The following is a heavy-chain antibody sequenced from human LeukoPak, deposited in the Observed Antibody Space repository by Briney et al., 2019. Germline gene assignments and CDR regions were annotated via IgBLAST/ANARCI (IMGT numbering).Heavy chain of an antibody. Sequence: GGSLRLSCAASGFTFSNHGMHWVRQAPGKGLEWVAVIWYDGSDKYYADSVKGRFTISRDNSKNTLYLEMNSLRAEDTAVYYCARYRYSSGWSADRYNWFDPWGQGTLVTVSS. J-gene: IGHJ5*02. V-gene: IGHV3-33*01. CDR2: IWYDGSDK. D-gene: IGHD6-19*01. CDR3: ARYRYSSGWSADRYNWFDP. CDR1: GFTFSNHG.